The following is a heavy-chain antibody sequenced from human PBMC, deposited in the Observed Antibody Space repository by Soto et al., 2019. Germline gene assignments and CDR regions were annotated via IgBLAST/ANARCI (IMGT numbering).Heavy chain of an antibody. D-gene: IGHD5-18*01. J-gene: IGHJ4*02. CDR3: ARGGYSYGFLFDY. Sequence: TLSLTCAISGDSVSSNSAAWNWIRQSPSRGLEWLGRTYYRSKWYNDYAVSVRSRITVNPDTSKNQFSLKLSSVTAADTAVYYCARGGYSYGFLFDYWGQGTLVTVSS. CDR1: GDSVSSNSAA. V-gene: IGHV6-1*01. CDR2: TYYRSKWYN.